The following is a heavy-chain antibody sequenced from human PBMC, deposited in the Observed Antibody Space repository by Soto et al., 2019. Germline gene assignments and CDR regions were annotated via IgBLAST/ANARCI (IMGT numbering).Heavy chain of an antibody. V-gene: IGHV3-33*01. CDR3: ARGNDVNDPFDY. Sequence: QVQLVESGGDVVQPGRSLRLSCAASGFTFSSYGMHWVRQAPGKGLEWVAVIRYDGSNKNYAESVKGRFTISRDKSKNTQYLQMSSLRSEDTAVYYCARGNDVNDPFDYWGQGTLVTVSS. CDR2: IRYDGSNK. CDR1: GFTFSSYG. J-gene: IGHJ4*02. D-gene: IGHD1-1*01.